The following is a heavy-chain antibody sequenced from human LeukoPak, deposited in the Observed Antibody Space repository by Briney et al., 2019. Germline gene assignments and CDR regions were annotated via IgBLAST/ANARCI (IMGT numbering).Heavy chain of an antibody. CDR2: ISYDGSNK. V-gene: IGHV3-30*18. CDR3: AKGLDERIVGPTSVVDY. CDR1: GFTFSSHD. J-gene: IGHJ4*02. D-gene: IGHD1-26*01. Sequence: GRSLRLSCAASGFTFSSHDMHWVRQAPGKGLEGVAVISYDGSNKYYADSVKGRFSISRDNSKNTLYLQMSSLRAEDTAVFYCAKGLDERIVGPTSVVDYWGQGTLVTVSS.